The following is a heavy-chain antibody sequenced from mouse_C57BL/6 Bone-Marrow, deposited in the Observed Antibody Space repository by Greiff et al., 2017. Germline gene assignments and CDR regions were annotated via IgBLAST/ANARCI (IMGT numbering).Heavy chain of an antibody. J-gene: IGHJ2*01. D-gene: IGHD2-13*01. V-gene: IGHV3-1*01. Sequence: EVKLQESGPGMVKPSQSLSLTCTVTGYSITSGYDWHWIRHFPGNKLEWMGYISYSGSTNYNPSLKSRISITHDTSKNHFFLKLNSVTTEDTATYYCARGGDYVDFDYWGQGTTLTVSS. CDR2: ISYSGST. CDR3: ARGGDYVDFDY. CDR1: GYSITSGYD.